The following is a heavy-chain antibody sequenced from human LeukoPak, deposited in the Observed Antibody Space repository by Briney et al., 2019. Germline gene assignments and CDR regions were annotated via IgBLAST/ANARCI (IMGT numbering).Heavy chain of an antibody. CDR2: MNPNSGNT. V-gene: IGHV1-8*01. CDR3: ARGPLYCSGGSCYSDDY. Sequence: ASVKVSFKASGYTFTSYDINWVRQATGQGLEWMGWMNPNSGNTGYAQKFQGRVSMTRNTSISTAYMELSSLRSEDTAVYYCARGPLYCSGGSCYSDDYWGQGTLVTVSS. CDR1: GYTFTSYD. D-gene: IGHD2-15*01. J-gene: IGHJ4*02.